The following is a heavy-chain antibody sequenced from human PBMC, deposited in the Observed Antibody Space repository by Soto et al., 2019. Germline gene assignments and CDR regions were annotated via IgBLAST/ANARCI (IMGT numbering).Heavy chain of an antibody. CDR1: GFSCNSYG. CDR3: AKARYSNSYYCTVG. D-gene: IGHD4-4*01. CDR2: ISYDGSNK. J-gene: IGHJ6*02. Sequence: PGWTLRLSCSASGFSCNSYGMHCVRQAPGKGLEWVAVISYDGSNKYYADSVKGRFTISRDNSKNTLYLQMNSLRAEDTAVYYCAKARYSNSYYCTVGWCQETMVT. V-gene: IGHV3-30*18.